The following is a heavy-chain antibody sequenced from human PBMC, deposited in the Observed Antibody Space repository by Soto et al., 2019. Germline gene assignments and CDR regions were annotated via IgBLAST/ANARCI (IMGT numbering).Heavy chain of an antibody. D-gene: IGHD3-10*01. CDR2: INHSGST. CDR1: GGSFSGYY. J-gene: IGHJ5*02. CDR3: ARGIITMVRDNWFDP. V-gene: IGHV4-34*01. Sequence: SETLSLTCAVYGGSFSGYYWSWIRQPPGKGLEWIGEINHSGSTNYNPSLKSRVTISVDTSKNQFSLKLSSVTAADTAVYYCARGIITMVRDNWFDPWGQGTLVTVSS.